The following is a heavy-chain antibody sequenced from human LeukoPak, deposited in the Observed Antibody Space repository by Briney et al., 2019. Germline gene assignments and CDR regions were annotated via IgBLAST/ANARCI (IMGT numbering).Heavy chain of an antibody. Sequence: SETLSLTCAVSGGSISSSNWWSWVRQPPGKGLEWIGEIYHSGSTNYNPSLKSRVTISVDKSKNQFSLKLSSVTAADTAVYYCASGGGIAAAGTQDYWGQGTLVTVSS. V-gene: IGHV4-4*02. J-gene: IGHJ4*02. CDR1: GGSISSSNW. D-gene: IGHD6-13*01. CDR3: ASGGGIAAAGTQDY. CDR2: IYHSGST.